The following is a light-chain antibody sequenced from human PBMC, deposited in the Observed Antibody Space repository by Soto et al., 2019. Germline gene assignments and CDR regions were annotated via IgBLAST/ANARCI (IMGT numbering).Light chain of an antibody. CDR2: DAS. CDR3: QQRSNRPPLT. V-gene: IGKV3-11*01. J-gene: IGKJ5*01. Sequence: EIVLTQSPATLSLSPGERATLSCRASQSISSYLAWYQQKPGQAPRLLIYDASNRATGIPARFSGSGSGTDFTLTISSREPEDCAVYYCQQRSNRPPLTFGQGTRLEIK. CDR1: QSISSY.